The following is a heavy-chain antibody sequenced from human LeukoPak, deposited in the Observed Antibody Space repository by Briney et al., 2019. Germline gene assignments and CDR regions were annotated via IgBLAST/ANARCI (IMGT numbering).Heavy chain of an antibody. J-gene: IGHJ4*02. V-gene: IGHV3-7*05. CDR1: GFTFSHYW. Sequence: PGGSLRLSCAASGFTFSHYWMSWVRQAPGKGLEWVANIKEDESEKYYVDSVKGRFAVSRDNAKNSLYLQMNSLRAEDTAVYYCARGSGWTDYWGQGTLVTVSS. CDR2: IKEDESEK. CDR3: ARGSGWTDY. D-gene: IGHD3/OR15-3a*01.